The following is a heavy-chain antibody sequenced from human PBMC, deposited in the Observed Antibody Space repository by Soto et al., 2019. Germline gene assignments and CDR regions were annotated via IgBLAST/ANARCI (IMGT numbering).Heavy chain of an antibody. CDR1: GYTVTGYY. D-gene: IGHD4-4*01. CDR2: INPNSGGT. J-gene: IGHJ6*04. V-gene: IGHV1-2*04. Sequence: ASVKVSCKASGYTVTGYYMHWVRQAPGQGLEWMGWINPNSGGTNYAQKLQGWVTMTRDTSISTAYMELSRLRSDDTAVYYCARDHYSNYYYYGMDVWGKGTTVTVSS. CDR3: ARDHYSNYYYYGMDV.